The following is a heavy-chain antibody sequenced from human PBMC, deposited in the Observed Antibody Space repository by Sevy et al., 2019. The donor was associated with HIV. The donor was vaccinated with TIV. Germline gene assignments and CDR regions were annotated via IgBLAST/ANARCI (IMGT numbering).Heavy chain of an antibody. CDR3: ARDAYDYVWGSYRSYYFDY. D-gene: IGHD3-16*02. CDR2: ISAYNGNT. J-gene: IGHJ4*02. CDR1: GYTFTSYG. Sequence: ASVKVSCKASGYTFTSYGISWVRQAPGQGLEWMGWISAYNGNTNYAQKLQGRVTMTTDTSTGTAYAELRSLRSDDTAVYYCARDAYDYVWGSYRSYYFDYWGQGTLVTVSS. V-gene: IGHV1-18*04.